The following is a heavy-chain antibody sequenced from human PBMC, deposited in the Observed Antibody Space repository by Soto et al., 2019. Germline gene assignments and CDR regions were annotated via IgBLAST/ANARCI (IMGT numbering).Heavy chain of an antibody. V-gene: IGHV3-23*01. CDR3: AKSYSSNWYDYFDY. J-gene: IGHJ4*02. D-gene: IGHD6-13*01. CDR1: GFTFSSYA. CDR2: ISRSGDST. Sequence: TGGSLRLSCAASGFTFSSYAMSWVRQAPGKGLEWVSAISRSGDSTYYADSVKGRFTISRDTSKNTLYLQMDSLRAEDTALYYCAKSYSSNWYDYFDYWGQGTLVTVSS.